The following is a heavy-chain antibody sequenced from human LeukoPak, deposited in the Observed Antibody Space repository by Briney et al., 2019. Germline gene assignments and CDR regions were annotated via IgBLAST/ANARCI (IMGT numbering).Heavy chain of an antibody. Sequence: PSETLSLTCTVSGGSINDYYWSWIRQPPGKRLEWIGYVYYTGTTNYNPSLNSRVTISVDTSKNQFSLKLSSVTAADTAMYYRARDGNPFDYWGQGTLVTVSS. J-gene: IGHJ4*02. CDR2: VYYTGTT. V-gene: IGHV4-59*01. CDR3: ARDGNPFDY. D-gene: IGHD1-26*01. CDR1: GGSINDYY.